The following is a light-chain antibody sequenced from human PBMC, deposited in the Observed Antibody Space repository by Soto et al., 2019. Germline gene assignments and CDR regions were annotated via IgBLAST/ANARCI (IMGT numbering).Light chain of an antibody. CDR3: LQHNTYPYT. J-gene: IGKJ5*01. CDR1: QDISRS. CDR2: ETS. Sequence: QMTQGRSAMPTYVGYRLTIACRASQDISRSVAWFQHKXGRAPERLIYETSNLQPGVPSRFRGSGSGTEFTLAIRALQSEDFETYYCLQHNTYPYTFGQGTRLEIK. V-gene: IGKV1-17*03.